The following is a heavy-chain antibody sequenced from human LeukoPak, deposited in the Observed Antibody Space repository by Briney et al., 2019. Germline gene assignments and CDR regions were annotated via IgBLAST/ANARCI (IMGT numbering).Heavy chain of an antibody. Sequence: GGSLRLSCSASGFTFSSNGMHWVRQAPGKGLEYVSVISSDGGSTYYADSVKGRFTISRDDAKNTLYLQVNSLRAEDTAVYFCARGGSDTAMAHDYWGQGTLVTVSS. CDR3: ARGGSDTAMAHDY. V-gene: IGHV3-64*04. CDR2: ISSDGGST. D-gene: IGHD5-18*01. CDR1: GFTFSSNG. J-gene: IGHJ4*02.